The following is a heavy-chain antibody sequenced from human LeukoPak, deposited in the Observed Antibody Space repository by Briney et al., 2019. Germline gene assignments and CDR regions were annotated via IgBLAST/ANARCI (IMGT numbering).Heavy chain of an antibody. Sequence: GGSLRLSCAASGFTFRNYAMSWVRQAPGKGLESVSVISGGGGDTDYADSVKDRFPISRDISRNTLYLQMKSLRAEGTAVYYCAKHQDWTVTVPDYWGQGTLVTVSS. V-gene: IGHV3-23*01. D-gene: IGHD4-17*01. CDR2: ISGGGGDT. J-gene: IGHJ4*02. CDR3: AKHQDWTVTVPDY. CDR1: GFTFRNYA.